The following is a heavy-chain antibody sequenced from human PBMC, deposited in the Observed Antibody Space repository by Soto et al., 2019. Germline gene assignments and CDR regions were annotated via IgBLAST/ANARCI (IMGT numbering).Heavy chain of an antibody. V-gene: IGHV5-51*01. CDR1: GYSFTSYW. J-gene: IGHJ6*03. Sequence: GESLKISCKGSGYSFTSYWIGWVRQMPGKGLEWMGIIYPGDSDTRYSPSFQGQVTISADKSISTAYLQWSSLKASDTAMYYCARHRMTTVTRVDYYYYMDVWGKGTTVTVSS. D-gene: IGHD4-17*01. CDR2: IYPGDSDT. CDR3: ARHRMTTVTRVDYYYYMDV.